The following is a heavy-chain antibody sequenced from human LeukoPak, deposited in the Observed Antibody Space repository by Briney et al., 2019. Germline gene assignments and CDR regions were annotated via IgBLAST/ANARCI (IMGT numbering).Heavy chain of an antibody. J-gene: IGHJ3*02. D-gene: IGHD3-10*01. Sequence: ASVKVSCKASGYTFTSYGISWVRQAPGQGLEWMGWISAYNGNTNYAQKFQDRVTMTTDTSTITGYMELRGLRSDDTAVFYCVRDYGSGSLGAFDMWGQGTMVTVSS. CDR1: GYTFTSYG. CDR3: VRDYGSGSLGAFDM. V-gene: IGHV1-18*01. CDR2: ISAYNGNT.